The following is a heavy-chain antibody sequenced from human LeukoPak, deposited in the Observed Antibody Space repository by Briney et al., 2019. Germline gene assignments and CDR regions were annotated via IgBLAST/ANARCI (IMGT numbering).Heavy chain of an antibody. Sequence: GGSLRLSCAASGFTFNTYGMHWVRQAPGKGLEGVAVISHDGSNENYADSMKGRFTISRDNSKNTLYLQMNSLTAEDTAVYYCAKVPTSGWYREFDFWGQGTLVTVSS. CDR3: AKVPTSGWYREFDF. CDR1: GFTFNTYG. CDR2: ISHDGSNE. D-gene: IGHD6-19*01. V-gene: IGHV3-30*18. J-gene: IGHJ4*02.